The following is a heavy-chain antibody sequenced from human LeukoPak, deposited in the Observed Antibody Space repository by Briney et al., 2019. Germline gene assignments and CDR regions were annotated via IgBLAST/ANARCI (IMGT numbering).Heavy chain of an antibody. D-gene: IGHD2-2*01. CDR3: ASSRGKYQLLKTHNWFDP. CDR1: GGSFSGYY. CDR2: INHSGST. Sequence: PSETLSLTCAVYGGSFSGYYWSWIRQPPGKGLEWIGEINHSGSTNYNPSLKSRVTISVDTSKNQFSLKLSSVTAAHTAVYYCASSRGKYQLLKTHNWFDPWGQGTLVTVSS. V-gene: IGHV4-34*01. J-gene: IGHJ5*02.